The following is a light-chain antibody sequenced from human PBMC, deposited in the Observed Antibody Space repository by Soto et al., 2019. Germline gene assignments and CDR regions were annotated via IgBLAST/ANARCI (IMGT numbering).Light chain of an antibody. V-gene: IGKV3-15*01. J-gene: IGKJ1*01. CDR2: GAS. Sequence: EIVMTQAPATLSVSPGERATLSCRASQSVRSNLSWYQQKPGQAPRLLIDGASTRATGIPGRFSGSGSGTEFTLTISSLQSEDFAVSYCQQYNNWPAFGQGTKVDIK. CDR3: QQYNNWPA. CDR1: QSVRSN.